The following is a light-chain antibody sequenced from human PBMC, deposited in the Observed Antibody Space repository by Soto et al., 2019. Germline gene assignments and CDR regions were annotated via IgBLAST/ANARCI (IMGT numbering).Light chain of an antibody. J-gene: IGKJ1*01. CDR2: KAS. CDR1: QSISSW. Sequence: IQITQAASRLTATLGYRVTITCRASQSISSWLAWDQQKPGKAPKLLIYKASTLKSGVPSRFSGSGSGTEFTLTISSLQPDDFATYYCQHYNSYSEAFGQGTKVDIK. CDR3: QHYNSYSEA. V-gene: IGKV1-5*03.